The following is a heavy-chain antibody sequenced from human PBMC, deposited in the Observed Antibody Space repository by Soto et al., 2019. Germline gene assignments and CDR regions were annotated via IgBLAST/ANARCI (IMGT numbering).Heavy chain of an antibody. CDR3: ARYPRGVTAYYYGMDV. V-gene: IGHV5-51*01. CDR2: IYPGDSDT. D-gene: IGHD2-21*02. J-gene: IGHJ6*02. CDR1: GYSFSNYW. Sequence: GESLKISCKGSGYSFSNYWLGWVRQMPGKGLEWMGIIYPGDSDTRYSPSFQGQVAISADKSISTAYLQWSSLKASDTAMYYCARYPRGVTAYYYGMDVWGQGTTVTVSS.